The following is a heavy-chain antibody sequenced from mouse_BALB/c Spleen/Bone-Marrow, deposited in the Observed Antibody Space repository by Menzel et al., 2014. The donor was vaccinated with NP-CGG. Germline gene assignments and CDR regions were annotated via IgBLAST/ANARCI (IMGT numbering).Heavy chain of an antibody. CDR1: GYTFSSYW. J-gene: IGHJ2*01. Sequence: QVQLQQSGAELMKPGASVKISCKATGYTFSSYWIEWVKQRPGHGLEWIGEILPGSGSTNYNEEFKGKATFTADTSSNTAYMQLSSLASEDSAVYYCARLDGYFDYWGQGTTLTVSS. CDR3: ARLDGYFDY. D-gene: IGHD2-3*01. V-gene: IGHV1-9*01. CDR2: ILPGSGST.